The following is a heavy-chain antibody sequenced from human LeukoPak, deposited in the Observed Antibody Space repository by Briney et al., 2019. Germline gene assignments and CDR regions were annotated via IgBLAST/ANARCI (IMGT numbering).Heavy chain of an antibody. V-gene: IGHV4-39*01. D-gene: IGHD1-26*01. J-gene: IGHJ4*02. CDR2: IYYSGST. CDR1: GGSISSSSYY. CDR3: ARAFSEATFDY. Sequence: NASETLSLTCTVSGGSISSSSYYWGWIRQPPGKGLEWIGSIYYSGSTYYNPSLKSRVTISVDTSKNQFSLKLSSVTAADTAVYYCARAFSEATFDYWGQGTLVTVSS.